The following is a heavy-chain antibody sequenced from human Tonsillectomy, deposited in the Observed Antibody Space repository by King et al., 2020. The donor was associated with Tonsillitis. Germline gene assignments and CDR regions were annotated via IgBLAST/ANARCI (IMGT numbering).Heavy chain of an antibody. CDR1: GFTFNTYN. Sequence: VQLVESGGGLVKPGGSLRLSCAASGFTFNTYNMNCVRQAPGKGLEWVSSISGSSTFIYYAASVEGRFIVSRDNAKNSLYLQLNSLRAEDTAVYFCARDRYYDFLTGYPYGMDVWGQGTTVTVSS. CDR3: ARDRYYDFLTGYPYGMDV. CDR2: ISGSSTFI. J-gene: IGHJ6*02. V-gene: IGHV3-21*01. D-gene: IGHD3-9*01.